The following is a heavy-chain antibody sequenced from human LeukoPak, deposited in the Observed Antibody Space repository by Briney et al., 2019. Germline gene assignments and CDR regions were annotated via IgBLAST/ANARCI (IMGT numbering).Heavy chain of an antibody. D-gene: IGHD6-19*01. CDR3: AASSSGWPYFDY. J-gene: IGHJ4*02. CDR2: ISYDGSNK. V-gene: IGHV3-30*14. CDR1: GFTFSSYA. Sequence: PGGSLRLSCAASGFTFSSYAMHWVRQAPGKGLEWVAVISYDGSNKYYADSVKGRFTISRDNSKNTLYLQMNSLRPEDTAVYYCAASSSGWPYFDYWGQGTLVTVSS.